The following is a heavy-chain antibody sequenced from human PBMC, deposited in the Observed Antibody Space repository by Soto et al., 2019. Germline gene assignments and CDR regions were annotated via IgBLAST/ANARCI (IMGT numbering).Heavy chain of an antibody. CDR2: IYYSGST. V-gene: IGHV4-31*03. CDR3: ARDASGSYRGDGYYGMDV. CDR1: GTSISSGGYY. J-gene: IGHJ6*02. Sequence: SATLSLTCTVSGTSISSGGYYWHWIRQHPGKGLEPSGDIYYSGSTDGNPALESRVNRSVDTSKNHSSLKLSLVTAADTAVYYGARDASGSYRGDGYYGMDVWGQGATVTVSS. D-gene: IGHD1-26*01.